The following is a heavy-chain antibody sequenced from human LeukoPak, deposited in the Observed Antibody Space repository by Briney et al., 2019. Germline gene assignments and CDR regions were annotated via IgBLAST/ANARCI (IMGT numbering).Heavy chain of an antibody. CDR1: GASISSSTYF. CDR2: IYYRGST. J-gene: IGHJ5*02. Sequence: SETLSLTCTVSGASISSSTYFWGWIRQPPGKGLEWIGSIYYRGSTYYNPSLKSRVTISVGTSKNQFSLNLRSVTAADTAVYYCARRTTSLWFDPWGQGTLVSVSS. D-gene: IGHD1-14*01. V-gene: IGHV4-39*01. CDR3: ARRTTSLWFDP.